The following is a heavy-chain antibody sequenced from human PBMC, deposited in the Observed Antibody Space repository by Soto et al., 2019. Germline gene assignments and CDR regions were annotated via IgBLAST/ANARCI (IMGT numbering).Heavy chain of an antibody. V-gene: IGHV5-51*01. D-gene: IGHD4-17*01. CDR2: IYPSDSTT. CDR1: GYSFTNYW. J-gene: IGHJ4*02. Sequence: GESLKISCKGSGYSFTNYWIAWVRQMPGKGLEYMGIIYPSDSTTRYSPSFQGQVTISRDNSKNTLYLQMNSLRAEDTAVYYCARASTVTTRLDYWGQGTLVTVSS. CDR3: ARASTVTTRLDY.